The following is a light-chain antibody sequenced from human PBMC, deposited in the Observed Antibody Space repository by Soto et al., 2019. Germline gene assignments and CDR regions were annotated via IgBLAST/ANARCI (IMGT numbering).Light chain of an antibody. CDR1: DIGSKS. CDR3: QVWDRNNNHVL. V-gene: IGLV3-21*02. J-gene: IGLJ3*02. CDR2: DDR. Sequence: SYELTQPPSVSVAPGQTAMITCGGDDIGSKSVHWYQQRPGQAPVLVVYDDRDRPSVIPERFSGSNSGSTATLTISRVEAGDEADYYCQVWDRNNNHVLFGGGTKLTVL.